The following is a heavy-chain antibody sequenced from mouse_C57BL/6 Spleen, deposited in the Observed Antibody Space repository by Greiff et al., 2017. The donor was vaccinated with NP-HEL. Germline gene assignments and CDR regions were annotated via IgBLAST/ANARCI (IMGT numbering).Heavy chain of an antibody. CDR3: ARGWDYAMDY. Sequence: VQLQQPGAELVKPGASVKMSCKASGYTFTSYWITWVKQRPGQGLEWIGDIYPGSGSTNYNEKFKSKATLTVNTSSSTAFMQLSSLTSEDSAVYYCARGWDYAMDYWGQGTSVTVSS. CDR1: GYTFTSYW. J-gene: IGHJ4*01. V-gene: IGHV1-55*01. CDR2: IYPGSGST. D-gene: IGHD3-3*01.